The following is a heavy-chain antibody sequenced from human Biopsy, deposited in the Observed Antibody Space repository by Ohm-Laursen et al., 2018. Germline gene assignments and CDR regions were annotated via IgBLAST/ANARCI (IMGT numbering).Heavy chain of an antibody. Sequence: GTLSLTWTVSGGPIDSYYWSWIRQPPGKALEWIGYIYFTGRTSYNPSLKSRVTMSVNTSKKQFSLRLSSVAAADTAVCYCASAGYNPDWNFDLWGRGTRVTVSS. CDR1: GGPIDSYY. CDR2: IYFTGRT. CDR3: ASAGYNPDWNFDL. J-gene: IGHJ2*01. D-gene: IGHD5-24*01. V-gene: IGHV4-59*12.